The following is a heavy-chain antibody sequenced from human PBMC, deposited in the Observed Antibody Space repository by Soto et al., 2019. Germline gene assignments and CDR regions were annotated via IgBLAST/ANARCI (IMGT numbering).Heavy chain of an antibody. CDR1: GYTFTNYA. Sequence: ASVKVSCKTSGYTFTNYAMYWVRQAPGQRFEWMGWINTGKGNTKYPQKFQGRVTITRDTSASIVYMELSNLKSEDTAIYYCARDPSIRGRSWFDPWGQGTLVTVSS. V-gene: IGHV1-3*04. D-gene: IGHD3-10*01. J-gene: IGHJ5*02. CDR2: INTGKGNT. CDR3: ARDPSIRGRSWFDP.